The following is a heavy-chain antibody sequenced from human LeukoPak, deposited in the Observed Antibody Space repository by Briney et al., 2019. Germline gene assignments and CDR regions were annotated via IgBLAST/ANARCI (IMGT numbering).Heavy chain of an antibody. CDR1: GFTFSSYW. CDR3: AKVAKYYYGSETYYFFEH. J-gene: IGHJ4*02. Sequence: GGSLRLSCAASGFTFSSYWMSWVRQAPGKGLEWVAFIRYDGSNKYYADSVKGRFTISRDNAKNSLYLQVNSLRVEDTAVYYCAKVAKYYYGSETYYFFEHWGQGTPVTASS. D-gene: IGHD3-10*01. V-gene: IGHV3-30*02. CDR2: IRYDGSNK.